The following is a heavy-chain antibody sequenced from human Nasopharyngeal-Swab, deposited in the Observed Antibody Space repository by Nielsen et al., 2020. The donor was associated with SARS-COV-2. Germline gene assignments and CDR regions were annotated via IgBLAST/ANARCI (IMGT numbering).Heavy chain of an antibody. D-gene: IGHD2-21*01. CDR3: ARTYRGGDCYHYYYGMDV. CDR2: ISSSSSYI. V-gene: IGHV3-21*01. Sequence: VRQAPGKGLEWVSSISSSSSYIYYADSVKGRFTISRDNAKNSLYLQMNSLRAEDTAVYYCARTYRGGDCYHYYYGMDVWGQGTTVTVSS. J-gene: IGHJ6*02.